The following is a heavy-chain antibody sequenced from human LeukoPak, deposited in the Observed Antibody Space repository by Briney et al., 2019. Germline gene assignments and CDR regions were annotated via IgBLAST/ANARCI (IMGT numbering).Heavy chain of an antibody. Sequence: GWSLSLSCAPSGWTLSNYGMSWLRQDPGAGLEWVSALSGSGGKTYYTDSAKGRFTISRDNSKNTQHLQLNSQRAEGTAVYYCATEDSEGGPNWFHPWGQGTLVTVSS. D-gene: IGHD1-14*01. V-gene: IGHV3-23*01. CDR2: LSGSGGKT. CDR3: ATEDSEGGPNWFHP. J-gene: IGHJ5*02. CDR1: GWTLSNYG.